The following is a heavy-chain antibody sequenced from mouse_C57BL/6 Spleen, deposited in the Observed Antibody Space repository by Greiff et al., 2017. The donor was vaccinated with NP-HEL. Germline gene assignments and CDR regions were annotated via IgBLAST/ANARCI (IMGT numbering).Heavy chain of an antibody. D-gene: IGHD2-4*01. V-gene: IGHV1-22*01. CDR1: GYTFTDYN. CDR2: INPNNGGT. CDR3: ARGVYYDYDGFAY. Sequence: EVQLQQSGPELVKPGASVKMSCKASGYTFTDYNMHWVKQSHGKSLEWIGYINPNNGGTSYNQKFKGKATLTVNKSSSTDYMELRSRTSEESAVYYCARGVYYDYDGFAYWGQGTLVTVSA. J-gene: IGHJ3*01.